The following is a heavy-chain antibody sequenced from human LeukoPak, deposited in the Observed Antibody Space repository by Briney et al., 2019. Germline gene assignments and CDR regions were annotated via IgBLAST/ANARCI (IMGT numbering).Heavy chain of an antibody. D-gene: IGHD5-18*01. J-gene: IGHJ4*02. V-gene: IGHV1-2*06. CDR3: ARESDIAMVLPCY. Sequence: GASVKVSCKASGYAFTGYYIYWVRQAPGQGLEWMGRINPNSGGTDYAQKFQGRVTMTRDTSISTAYMELSSLRSEDTAVYYCARESDIAMVLPCYWGQGTLVTVSS. CDR2: INPNSGGT. CDR1: GYAFTGYY.